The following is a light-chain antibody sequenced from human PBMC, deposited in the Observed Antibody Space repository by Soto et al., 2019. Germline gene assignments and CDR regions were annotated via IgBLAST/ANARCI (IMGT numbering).Light chain of an antibody. V-gene: IGKV2D-29*02. CDR3: MQSTQLPPT. CDR2: EVS. CDR1: QSLLHITGETF. Sequence: DVVMTQTPLSLSVTPGQPASISCKSSQSLLHITGETFLFWYLQKPGQSPQLLIYEVSTRVSGVPDRFSGSGSGTDFTLGISRVETDDVGIYYCMQSTQLPPTFGQGTRLGIE. J-gene: IGKJ5*01.